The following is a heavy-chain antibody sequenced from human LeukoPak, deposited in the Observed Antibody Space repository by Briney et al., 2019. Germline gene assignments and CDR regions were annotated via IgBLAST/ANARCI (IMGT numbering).Heavy chain of an antibody. CDR2: SYDSGSN. J-gene: IGHJ4*02. CDR1: GGSISSSNW. D-gene: IGHD2-15*01. V-gene: IGHV4-4*02. Sequence: CXVSGGSISSSNWWRGVREPPGQGLEWIXESYDSGSNNYSPSVKSRVTISGDKSKNHFSLKLSSVTAADTAVYYCARVRYCSGGSCPLFDYWGQGTLLTVSS. CDR3: ARVRYCSGGSCPLFDY.